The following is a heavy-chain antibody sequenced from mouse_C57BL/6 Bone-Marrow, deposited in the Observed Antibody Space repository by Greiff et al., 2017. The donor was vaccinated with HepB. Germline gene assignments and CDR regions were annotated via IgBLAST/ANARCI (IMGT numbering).Heavy chain of an antibody. D-gene: IGHD2-5*01. CDR3: ARFKDYYRNYVWYFDV. J-gene: IGHJ1*03. CDR2: IDPANGNT. CDR1: GFNIKNTY. V-gene: IGHV14-3*01. Sequence: VQLQQSVAELVRPGASVKLSCTASGFNIKNTYMHWVKQRPEQGLEWIGRIDPANGNTKYAPKFQGKATITTDTASNTAYLQLSSLTSEDTAIYYCARFKDYYRNYVWYFDVWGTGTTVTVSS.